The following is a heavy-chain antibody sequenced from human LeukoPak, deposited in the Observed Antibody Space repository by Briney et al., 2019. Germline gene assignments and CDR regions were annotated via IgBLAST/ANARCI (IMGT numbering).Heavy chain of an antibody. CDR3: ARDGGVGTTYYFDY. J-gene: IGHJ4*02. CDR1: GYTFTNYY. V-gene: IGHV1-46*01. D-gene: IGHD1-26*01. Sequence: ASVTVSCTASGYTFTNYYMYWVRQAPGQGLEWMGLINPSGGSASYAQKFQGRVTMTRDTSTSTVYMELSSPKSEDTAMYYCARDGGVGTTYYFDYWGQGTLVTVSS. CDR2: INPSGGSA.